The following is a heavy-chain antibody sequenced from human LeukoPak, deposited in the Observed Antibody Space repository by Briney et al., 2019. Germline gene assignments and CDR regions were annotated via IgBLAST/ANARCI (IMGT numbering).Heavy chain of an antibody. J-gene: IGHJ5*02. CDR3: ARARKRGYSYGYFNWFDP. D-gene: IGHD5-18*01. CDR1: GGSFSGYY. V-gene: IGHV4-34*01. CDR2: INHSGST. Sequence: SETLSLTCAVYGGSFSGYYWSWIRQPPGKGLEWIGEINHSGSTNYNPSLKSRVTISVDTSKNQFSLKLSSVTAADTAVYYCARARKRGYSYGYFNWFDPWGQGTLVTVSS.